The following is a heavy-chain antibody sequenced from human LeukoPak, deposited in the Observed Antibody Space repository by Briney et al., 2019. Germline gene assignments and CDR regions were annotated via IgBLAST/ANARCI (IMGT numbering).Heavy chain of an antibody. CDR2: IYYSGST. J-gene: IGHJ4*02. Sequence: SETLSLTCTVSGGSISSYYWSWIRQPPGKGLEWIGYIYYSGSTNYNPSLKSRVTISVDTSKNQFSLKLSSVTAADTAVYYCARDQDYFDYWGQGTLVTVSS. V-gene: IGHV4-59*01. CDR1: GGSISSYY. CDR3: ARDQDYFDY.